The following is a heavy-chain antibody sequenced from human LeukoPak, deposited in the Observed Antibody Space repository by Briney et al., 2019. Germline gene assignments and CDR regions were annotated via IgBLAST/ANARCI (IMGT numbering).Heavy chain of an antibody. Sequence: GGSLRLSCAASGFSFSSYGMHWVRQAPGKGLEWVAVIWYDGTNKYYADSVKGRFTISRDNAKNSLYLQMNSLRAEDTALYYCATHSYYYGLGSYPHYLDYWGQGTLVTVSS. V-gene: IGHV3-33*03. D-gene: IGHD3-10*01. J-gene: IGHJ4*02. CDR3: ATHSYYYGLGSYPHYLDY. CDR1: GFSFSSYG. CDR2: IWYDGTNK.